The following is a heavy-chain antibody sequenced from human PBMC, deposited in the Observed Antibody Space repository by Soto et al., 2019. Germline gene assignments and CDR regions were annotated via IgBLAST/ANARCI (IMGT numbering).Heavy chain of an antibody. J-gene: IGHJ6*02. D-gene: IGHD3-3*01. CDR2: IKSKTDGGTT. Sequence: GGSLRLSCAASGFTFSNAWMSWLRQAPGKWLEWVGRIKSKTDGGTTDYAAPVKGRFTISRDDSKNTLYLQMNSLKTEDTAVYYCTTGLTYYDFLGVLDVWGQGXTVTVSS. CDR3: TTGLTYYDFLGVLDV. CDR1: GFTFSNAW. V-gene: IGHV3-15*01.